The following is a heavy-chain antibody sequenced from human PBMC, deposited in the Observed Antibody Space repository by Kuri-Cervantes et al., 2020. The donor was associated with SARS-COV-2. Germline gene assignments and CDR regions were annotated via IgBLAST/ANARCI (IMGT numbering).Heavy chain of an antibody. CDR3: AGADFQDYYDSSGLFY. J-gene: IGHJ4*02. Sequence: GESLKISCAASGFTVSSNYMSWVRQAPGKGLEWVSVIYSGGSTDYADTVKGRFNITGDNSKNTLYLQMNSLRTEDTAVYYCAGADFQDYYDSSGLFYWGQGTLVTVSS. D-gene: IGHD3-22*01. V-gene: IGHV3-53*01. CDR1: GFTVSSNY. CDR2: IYSGGST.